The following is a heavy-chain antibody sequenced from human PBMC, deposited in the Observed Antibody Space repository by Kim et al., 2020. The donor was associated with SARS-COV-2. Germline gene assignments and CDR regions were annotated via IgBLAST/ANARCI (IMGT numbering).Heavy chain of an antibody. CDR3: AKLVGDYGDSSDY. D-gene: IGHD4-17*01. V-gene: IGHV3-9*01. CDR1: GFTFDDYA. J-gene: IGHJ4*02. CDR2: ISWNSGSI. Sequence: GGSLRLSCAASGFTFDDYAMHWVRQAPGKGLEWVSGISWNSGSIGYADSVKGRFTISRDNAKNSLYLQMNSLRAEDTALYYCAKLVGDYGDSSDYWGQGTLVTVSS.